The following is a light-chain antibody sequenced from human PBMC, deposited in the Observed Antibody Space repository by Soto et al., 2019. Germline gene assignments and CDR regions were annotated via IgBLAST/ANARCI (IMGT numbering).Light chain of an antibody. Sequence: QSVLTQPPSASGTPGQRVTISCSGSSSNIGSNYVYWYQQHPGTAPKLLIYRNNQRPSGVPDRFSGSKSGTSASLAISGLRSEDEADYYCAAWDDSLSGHVVGGGTKLTVL. J-gene: IGLJ3*02. CDR3: AAWDDSLSGHV. V-gene: IGLV1-47*01. CDR2: RNN. CDR1: SSNIGSNY.